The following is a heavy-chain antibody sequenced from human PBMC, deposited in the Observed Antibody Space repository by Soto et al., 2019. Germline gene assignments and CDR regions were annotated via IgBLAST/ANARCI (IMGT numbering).Heavy chain of an antibody. Sequence: PGGSLRLSCAASGFTFNIYGMHWVRQAPDKGLEWVALISYDGSKQYYADSVKGRLTISRGNSKNTLFLQMNSLRADDTAVYYCAKDQASGQGSFDSWGQGTLVTVSS. CDR2: ISYDGSKQ. J-gene: IGHJ4*02. V-gene: IGHV3-30*18. CDR3: AKDQASGQGSFDS. CDR1: GFTFNIYG.